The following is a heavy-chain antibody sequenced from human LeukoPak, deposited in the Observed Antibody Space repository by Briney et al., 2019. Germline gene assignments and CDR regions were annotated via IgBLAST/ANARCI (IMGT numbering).Heavy chain of an antibody. CDR2: ISGSGGST. CDR1: GFTFSDSA. J-gene: IGHJ4*02. Sequence: GGSLRLSCAASGFTFSDSALHWVRQAPGKGLEWVSAISGSGGSTYYADSVKGRFTISRDNSKNTLYLQMNSLRAEDTAVYYCAKGPIGGYCSGGSCYFDYWGQGTLVTVSS. V-gene: IGHV3-23*01. CDR3: AKGPIGGYCSGGSCYFDY. D-gene: IGHD2-15*01.